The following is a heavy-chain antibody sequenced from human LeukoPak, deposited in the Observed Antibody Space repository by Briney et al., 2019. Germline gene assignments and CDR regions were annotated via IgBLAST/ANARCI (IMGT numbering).Heavy chain of an antibody. Sequence: GGSLRLSCAASEFTFSSYAMSWVRQAPGKGLEWVSVISGGGSSTYYADSVKGRFTISRDNSKNTLYLQMNSLRAEDTVVYYCAIFGGSMPYWGQGTLVTVSS. J-gene: IGHJ4*02. CDR1: EFTFSSYA. D-gene: IGHD3-10*02. CDR3: AIFGGSMPY. V-gene: IGHV3-23*01. CDR2: ISGGGSST.